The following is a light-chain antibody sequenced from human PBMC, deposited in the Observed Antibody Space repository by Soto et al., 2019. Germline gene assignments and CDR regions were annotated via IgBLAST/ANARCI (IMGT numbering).Light chain of an antibody. CDR2: GAS. CDR3: QQYNNWAIT. V-gene: IGKV3-15*01. J-gene: IGKJ5*01. Sequence: EIVMTQSPATLSVSPGERATLSCSASQSVSSNLAWYQQKPGQTPRLLIYGASTRATGIPARFSGSGSGTEFTLNISSLQSEDFAVYYCQQYNNWAITFGQGTRLES. CDR1: QSVSSN.